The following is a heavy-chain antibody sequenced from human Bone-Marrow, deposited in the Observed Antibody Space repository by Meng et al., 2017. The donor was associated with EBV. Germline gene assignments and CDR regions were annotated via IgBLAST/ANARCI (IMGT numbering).Heavy chain of an antibody. CDR2: IYHSGST. V-gene: IGHV4-4*03. CDR1: GGAISRRNC. D-gene: IGHD1-26*01. Sequence: VELWGLCPGLVKPLCSLLPTGGFSGGAISRRNCWNWGRQPPGKGLEWMGEIYHSGSTTYNPSLKRRVAISVDEPKNQFSLEVKSVTAAEKAVYYCARGRALGVWGQGTMVTVSS. CDR3: ARGRALGV. J-gene: IGHJ3*01.